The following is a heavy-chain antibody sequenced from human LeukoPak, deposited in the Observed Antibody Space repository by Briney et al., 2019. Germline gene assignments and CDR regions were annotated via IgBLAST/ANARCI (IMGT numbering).Heavy chain of an antibody. D-gene: IGHD1-26*01. J-gene: IGHJ3*02. Sequence: SETLSPTXTVSGDSISSYYWSWIRQPPGTGLEWIGYIHYSGNTNYNPSLRSRVSISVDTSNNQFSLKLSSVTAADTAVYYCARPGWVGATGAFHIWGPGTLVTVSS. V-gene: IGHV4-59*01. CDR1: GDSISSYY. CDR3: ARPGWVGATGAFHI. CDR2: IHYSGNT.